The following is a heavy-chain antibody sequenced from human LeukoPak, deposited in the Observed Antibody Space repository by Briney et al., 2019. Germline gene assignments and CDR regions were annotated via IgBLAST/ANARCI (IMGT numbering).Heavy chain of an antibody. Sequence: GGSLRLSCAASGFTFSDYYMSWIRQAPGKGLEWVSYISSSGSTIYYADSVKGRFTISRDNAKNSLYLQMNSLRSEDTAVYYCARGGYYGSGSYYNVIEFSGYGMDVWGQGTTVTVSS. CDR1: GFTFSDYY. J-gene: IGHJ6*02. V-gene: IGHV3-11*01. CDR2: ISSSGSTI. D-gene: IGHD3-10*01. CDR3: ARGGYYGSGSYYNVIEFSGYGMDV.